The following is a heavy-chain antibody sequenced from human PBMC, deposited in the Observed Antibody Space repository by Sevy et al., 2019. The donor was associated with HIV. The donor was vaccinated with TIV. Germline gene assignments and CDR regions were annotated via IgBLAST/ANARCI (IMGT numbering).Heavy chain of an antibody. CDR3: ARAAYYYDSRPENWFDP. CDR1: GFTFSVYT. V-gene: IGHV3-48*02. Sequence: GGSLRLSCKVSGFTFSVYTMHWVRQAPGKGLEWVSSISRTTTTYYADSVRGRFTISKDNAKNSLYLEMNSLRDDDTAVSYCARAAYYYDSRPENWFDPWGQGTLVTVSS. D-gene: IGHD3-22*01. CDR2: ISRTTTT. J-gene: IGHJ5*02.